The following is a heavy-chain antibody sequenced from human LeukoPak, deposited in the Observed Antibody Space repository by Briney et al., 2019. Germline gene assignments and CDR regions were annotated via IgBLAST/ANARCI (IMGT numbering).Heavy chain of an antibody. J-gene: IGHJ3*02. CDR2: ISSSSSYI. Sequence: PGGSLRLSCAASGFTFSSYSMNWVRQAPGKGLEWVSSISSSSSYIYYADSVKGRFTISRDNAKNSLYLQMNSLRAEDTAVHYCARDCLWFGELLNAFDIWGQGTMVTVSS. CDR1: GFTFSSYS. V-gene: IGHV3-21*01. D-gene: IGHD3-10*01. CDR3: ARDCLWFGELLNAFDI.